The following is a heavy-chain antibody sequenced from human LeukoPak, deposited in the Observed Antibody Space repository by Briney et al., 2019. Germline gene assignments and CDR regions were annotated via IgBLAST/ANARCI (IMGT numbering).Heavy chain of an antibody. D-gene: IGHD3-22*01. CDR2: ITGDGRST. J-gene: IGHJ4*02. CDR3: AKRSYDSSGPTD. CDR1: GFTFILYP. V-gene: IGHV3-43*02. Sequence: GGPLRLSCQAPGFTFILYPLTWSVQPPGKGLKGVSLITGDGRSTYYADSVKGRFTISRDNSKNSPYLQMNSLRTEDTALYYCAKRSYDSSGPTDWGQGTLVTVSS.